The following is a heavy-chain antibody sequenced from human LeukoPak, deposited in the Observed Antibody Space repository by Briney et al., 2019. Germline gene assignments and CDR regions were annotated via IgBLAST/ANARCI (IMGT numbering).Heavy chain of an antibody. CDR2: ISYDGSNK. CDR1: GFTFSSYA. CDR3: ARVQAYSSGWYYFDY. Sequence: PGGSLRLSCAASGFTFSSYAMHWVRQAPGKGLEWVAVISYDGSNKYYADSVKGRFTISRDNSKNTLYLQMNSLRAEDTAVYYCARVQAYSSGWYYFDYWGQGTLVTVSS. J-gene: IGHJ4*02. D-gene: IGHD6-19*01. V-gene: IGHV3-30-3*01.